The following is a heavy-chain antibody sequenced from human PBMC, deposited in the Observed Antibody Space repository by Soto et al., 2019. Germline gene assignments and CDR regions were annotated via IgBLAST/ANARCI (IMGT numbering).Heavy chain of an antibody. J-gene: IGHJ4*02. CDR3: ARWVVPAANFDY. Sequence: SETLSLTCAVYGGSFSGYYWSWIRQPPGKGLEWIGEINHSGSTNYNPSLKSRVTISVDTSKNQFSLKLSSVTAADTAVYYCARWVVPAANFDYWGQGTLVTVSS. CDR1: GGSFSGYY. CDR2: INHSGST. D-gene: IGHD2-2*01. V-gene: IGHV4-34*01.